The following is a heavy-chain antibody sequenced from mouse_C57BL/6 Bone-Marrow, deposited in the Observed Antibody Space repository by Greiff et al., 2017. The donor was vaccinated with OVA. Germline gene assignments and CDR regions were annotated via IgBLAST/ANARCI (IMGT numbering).Heavy chain of an antibody. D-gene: IGHD1-1*01. V-gene: IGHV1-58*01. Sequence: EVQLQQSGAELVRPGSSVKMSCKTSGYTFTSYGINWVKQRPGQGLEWIGSIYIGNGYTEYNEKFKGKATLTSDTSSSTAYMQLSSRTSEDSAIYFCASPVYYYGSGWYFDDWGTGTTVTVSS. CDR3: ASPVYYYGSGWYFDD. CDR2: IYIGNGYT. J-gene: IGHJ1*03. CDR1: GYTFTSYG.